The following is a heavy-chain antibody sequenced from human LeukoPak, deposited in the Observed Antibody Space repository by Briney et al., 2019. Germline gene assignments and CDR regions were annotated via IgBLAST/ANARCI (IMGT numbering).Heavy chain of an antibody. CDR2: ISGSGGST. J-gene: IGHJ4*02. CDR1: GFTFSSYA. Sequence: GGSLRLSCAVSGFTFSSYAMSWVRQAPGKGLEWVSAISGSGGSTYYADSVKGRFTISRDNSKNTLYLQMNSLRAEDTAVYYCAKDLKVTSSSSLDYWGQGTLVTVSS. V-gene: IGHV3-23*01. CDR3: AKDLKVTSSSSLDY. D-gene: IGHD6-6*01.